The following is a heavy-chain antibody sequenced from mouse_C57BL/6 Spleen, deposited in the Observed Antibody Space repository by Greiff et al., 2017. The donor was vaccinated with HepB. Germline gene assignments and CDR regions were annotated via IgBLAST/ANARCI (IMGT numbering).Heavy chain of an antibody. V-gene: IGHV6-3*01. CDR3: TKNGYLYAMDY. CDR1: GFTFSNYW. CDR2: IRLKSDNYAT. Sequence: EVQLQESGGGLVQPGGSMKLSCVASGFTFSNYWMNWVRQSPEKGLEWVAQIRLKSDNYATHYAESVKGRFTISRDDSKSSVYLQMNNLRAEDTGIYYCTKNGYLYAMDYWGQGTSVTVSS. D-gene: IGHD2-2*01. J-gene: IGHJ4*01.